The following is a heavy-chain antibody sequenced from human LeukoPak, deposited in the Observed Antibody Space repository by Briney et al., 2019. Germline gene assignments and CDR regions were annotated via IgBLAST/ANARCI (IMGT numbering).Heavy chain of an antibody. CDR3: AKGGSSSRPYYFHY. J-gene: IGHJ4*02. CDR2: ITASGGDT. D-gene: IGHD6-6*01. CDR1: GFTFSSYP. V-gene: IGHV3-23*01. Sequence: GGSLRLPCAASGFTFSSYPMRWPRHAPGKALEWVSAITASGGDTYHADPVKGRFTISRDNYKNTLYLQMNSLRVEDTAIYYCAKGGSSSRPYYFHYWGQGTLVTVSS.